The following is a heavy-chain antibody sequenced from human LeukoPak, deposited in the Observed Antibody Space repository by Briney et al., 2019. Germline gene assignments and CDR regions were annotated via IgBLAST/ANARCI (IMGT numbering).Heavy chain of an antibody. J-gene: IGHJ3*02. CDR1: NYSISNDFY. V-gene: IGHV4-38-2*02. D-gene: IGHD6-6*01. Sequence: SETLSLTCSVSNYSISNDFYWGWIRLPPGKGLEWIGNVHHRGGTYYSPSLKSRVTISVDTSKNQFSLKLSSVTAADTAVYYCARLQIAARPNRYAFDIWGQGTMVTVSS. CDR3: ARLQIAARPNRYAFDI. CDR2: VHHRGGT.